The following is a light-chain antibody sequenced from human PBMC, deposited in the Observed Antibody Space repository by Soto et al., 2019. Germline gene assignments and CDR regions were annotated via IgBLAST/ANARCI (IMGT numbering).Light chain of an antibody. CDR3: QQYYNTPPT. J-gene: IGKJ4*01. V-gene: IGKV1-5*01. CDR1: QSIGTW. Sequence: DIQMTQSPSTLSASVGDRVTITCRASQSIGTWLAWYQHRPGKAPSLLIYAASTLQSGVPSRFSGSGSGTDFTLSISSLQPEDVAVYYCQQYYNTPPTFGGGTKVDIK. CDR2: AAS.